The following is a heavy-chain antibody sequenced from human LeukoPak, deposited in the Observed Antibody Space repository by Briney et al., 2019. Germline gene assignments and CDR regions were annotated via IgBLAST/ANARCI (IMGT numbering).Heavy chain of an antibody. J-gene: IGHJ4*02. D-gene: IGHD1-26*01. Sequence: WIGEINHSGSTNYNPSLKSRVSISVVTSKNQFSLKLSSVTAADTAVYYCARLVGAPYYFDYWGQGTLVTVSS. V-gene: IGHV4-34*01. CDR3: ARLVGAPYYFDY. CDR2: INHSGST.